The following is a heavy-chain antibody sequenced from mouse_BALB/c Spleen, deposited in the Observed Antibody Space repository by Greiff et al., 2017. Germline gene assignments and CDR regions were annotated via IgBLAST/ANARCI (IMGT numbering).Heavy chain of an antibody. Sequence: VKVEESGPGLVAPSQSLSITCTVSGFSLTDYGVSWIRQPPGKGLEWLGVIWGGGSTYYNSDLKSRLSISKDNSKSQVFLKMSSLQTDDTAMYYCARHVMYGDYGYFEVWGAGTTVTVSS. D-gene: IGHD2-13*01. CDR2: IWGGGST. J-gene: IGHJ1*01. CDR1: GFSLTDYG. V-gene: IGHV2-6-5*01. CDR3: ARHVMYGDYGYFEV.